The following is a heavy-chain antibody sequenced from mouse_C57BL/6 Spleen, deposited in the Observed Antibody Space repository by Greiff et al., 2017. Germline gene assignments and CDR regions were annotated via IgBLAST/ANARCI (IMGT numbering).Heavy chain of an antibody. CDR1: GYTFTSYW. D-gene: IGHD1-1*01. V-gene: IGHV1-61*01. Sequence: QVQLKQPGAELVRPGSSVKLSCKASGYTFTSYWMDWVKQRPGQGLEWIGNIYPSDSETHYNQKFKDKATLTVDKSSSRAYMQLSSLTSEDSAGYYCARFTTVVATSTDYWGQGTTLTVSS. CDR3: ARFTTVVATSTDY. CDR2: IYPSDSET. J-gene: IGHJ2*01.